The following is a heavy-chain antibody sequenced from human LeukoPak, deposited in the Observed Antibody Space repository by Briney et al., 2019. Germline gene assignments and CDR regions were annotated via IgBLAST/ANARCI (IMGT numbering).Heavy chain of an antibody. V-gene: IGHV1-2*02. D-gene: IGHD1-26*01. Sequence: ASVKLSCKASGSTFTGYYMHWVRQAPGQGLEWMGWISPNSGGTNYAQKFQGRVTMTRDTSISTAYMELSRLRSDDTAVYYCARDSYGALEYWGEGTLVTVSS. CDR1: GSTFTGYY. J-gene: IGHJ4*02. CDR2: ISPNSGGT. CDR3: ARDSYGALEY.